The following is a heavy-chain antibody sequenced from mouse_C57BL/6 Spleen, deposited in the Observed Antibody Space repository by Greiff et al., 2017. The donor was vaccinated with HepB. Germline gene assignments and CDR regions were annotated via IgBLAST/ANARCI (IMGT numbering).Heavy chain of an antibody. CDR3: ARGYYSNGFAY. CDR1: GYTFTDYN. Sequence: EVKLQESGPELVKPGASVKMSCKASGYTFTDYNMHWVKQSHGKSLEWIGYINPNNGGTSYNQKFKGKATLTVNKSSSTAYMELRSLTSEDSAVYYCARGYYSNGFAYWGQGTLVTVSA. D-gene: IGHD2-5*01. CDR2: INPNNGGT. V-gene: IGHV1-22*01. J-gene: IGHJ3*01.